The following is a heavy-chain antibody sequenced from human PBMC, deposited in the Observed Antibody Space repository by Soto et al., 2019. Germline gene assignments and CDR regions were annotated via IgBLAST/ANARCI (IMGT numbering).Heavy chain of an antibody. J-gene: IGHJ4*02. V-gene: IGHV4-4*02. CDR2: IYHSGST. D-gene: IGHD6-19*01. Sequence: QVQLQESGPGLVEPSRTLSLTCAVSGGSVSSTNWWSWVRQPPGKGLEWIGEIYHSGSTYYNPSLKSRVTISVDKSKNQFSLMLSSVTAADTAVYFCARDRAVSARGSFDYWGQGPLVTVSS. CDR1: GGSVSSTNW. CDR3: ARDRAVSARGSFDY.